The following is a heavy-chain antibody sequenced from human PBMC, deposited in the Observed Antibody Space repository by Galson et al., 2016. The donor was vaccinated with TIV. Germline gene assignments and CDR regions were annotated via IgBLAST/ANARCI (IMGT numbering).Heavy chain of an antibody. CDR2: INADSGGT. CDR3: ARVNWARAFDY. V-gene: IGHV1-2*02. D-gene: IGHD7-27*01. CDR1: GYIFTNYY. Sequence: SVKVSCKASGYIFTNYYIHWVRQAPGQGLEWMGWINADSGGTIYAQKFQGRVAMTRDTSSNTAYLELSGMKSDDTAVYYCARVNWARAFDYWGQGALVTVSS. J-gene: IGHJ4*02.